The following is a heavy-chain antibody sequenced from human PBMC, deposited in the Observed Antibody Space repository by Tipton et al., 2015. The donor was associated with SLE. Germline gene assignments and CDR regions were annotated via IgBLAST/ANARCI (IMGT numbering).Heavy chain of an antibody. D-gene: IGHD4-11*01. CDR3: ARLYSTTEAVYYYGMDV. J-gene: IGHJ6*02. CDR1: GYNFSDYY. V-gene: IGHV1-46*01. Sequence: QVQLVQSGAEVKKPGASVKVSCKTSGYNFSDYYIHWMRQAPGQGLEWMGVINVRRGSAGYAQRFQGRVTVTRDTSTSTVYMDVNSLVSEDTAVYYCARLYSTTEAVYYYGMDVWGQGTTVTVSS. CDR2: INVRRGSA.